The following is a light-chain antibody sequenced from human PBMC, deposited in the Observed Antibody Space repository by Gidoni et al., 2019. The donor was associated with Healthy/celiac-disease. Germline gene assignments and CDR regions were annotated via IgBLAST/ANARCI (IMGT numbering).Light chain of an antibody. CDR3: QQRSNWPPLFT. CDR2: DAS. Sequence: DILLTQSPATLSLSPGERATLSCRASQSVSSYLAWYQQKPGQAPRLLIYDASNRATGIPARFSGSGSGTDFTLTISSLEPEDFAVYYCQQRSNWPPLFTFGPGTKVDIK. V-gene: IGKV3-11*01. CDR1: QSVSSY. J-gene: IGKJ3*01.